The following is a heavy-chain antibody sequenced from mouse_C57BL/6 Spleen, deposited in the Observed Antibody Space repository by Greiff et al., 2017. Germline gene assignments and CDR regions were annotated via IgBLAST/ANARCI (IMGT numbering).Heavy chain of an antibody. V-gene: IGHV1-18*01. CDR3: AREFITTVVGAMDY. D-gene: IGHD1-1*01. CDR1: GYTFTDYN. Sequence: EVQLQQSGPELVKPGASVKIPCKASGYTFTDYNMDWVKQSHGKSLEWIGDINPNNGGTIYNQKFKGKATLTVDKSSSTAYMELRSLTSEDTAVYYGAREFITTVVGAMDYWGQGTSVTVSS. J-gene: IGHJ4*01. CDR2: INPNNGGT.